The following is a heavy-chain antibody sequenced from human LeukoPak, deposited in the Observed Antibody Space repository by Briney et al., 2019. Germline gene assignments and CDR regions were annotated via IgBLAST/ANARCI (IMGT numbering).Heavy chain of an antibody. J-gene: IGHJ4*02. Sequence: SETLSLTCAVSDGSISSSSYYWGWIRQPPGKGLEWIGSIYYSGNTYSNPSLKSRVTISVDTSKNQFSQRLTSVTAADTAVYYCARGSNVIDYWGQGTLVTVSS. CDR1: DGSISSSSYY. V-gene: IGHV4-39*01. CDR2: IYYSGNT. D-gene: IGHD2/OR15-2a*01. CDR3: ARGSNVIDY.